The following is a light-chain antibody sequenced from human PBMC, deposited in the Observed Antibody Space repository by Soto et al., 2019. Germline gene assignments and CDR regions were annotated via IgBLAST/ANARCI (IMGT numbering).Light chain of an antibody. V-gene: IGKV3-11*01. CDR2: DAS. J-gene: IGKJ3*01. Sequence: EIVLTQSPATLSLSPGERVTLSCRASQSISSYLAWYQQKPGQAPRLLIYDASNRATGIPARFSGSGSGTDFTLTISSLEPEDFAVYHCQQRSNWPLTFGPGTKVDIK. CDR1: QSISSY. CDR3: QQRSNWPLT.